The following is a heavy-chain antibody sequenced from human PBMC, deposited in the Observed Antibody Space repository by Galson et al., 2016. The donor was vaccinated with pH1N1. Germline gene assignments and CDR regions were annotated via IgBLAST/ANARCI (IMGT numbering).Heavy chain of an antibody. CDR2: INPNSGAT. CDR3: ARDGATSRLRALDM. V-gene: IGHV1-2*02. D-gene: IGHD2-21*02. CDR1: GYTFSGYN. J-gene: IGHJ3*02. Sequence: SVKVSCKASGYTFSGYNIYWVRQAPGQGLECMGWINPNSGATNYLQKFQGRVTMTRDTSISTVYMELNRLRSDDTAVYHCARDGATSRLRALDMWGQGTVVTVSS.